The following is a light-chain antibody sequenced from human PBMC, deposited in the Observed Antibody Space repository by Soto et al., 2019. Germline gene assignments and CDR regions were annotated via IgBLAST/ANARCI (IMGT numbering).Light chain of an antibody. CDR2: GAS. Sequence: EIALTQSPGTLSLSAGERATLSCRASQSVSSSYLAWYQQTPGQAPRLLIYGASSRATGLPDRFSGSGSGTDFTITISILEPEYFAVYYCQQYGSSRTFGQGTKVEIK. J-gene: IGKJ1*01. CDR1: QSVSSSY. V-gene: IGKV3-20*01. CDR3: QQYGSSRT.